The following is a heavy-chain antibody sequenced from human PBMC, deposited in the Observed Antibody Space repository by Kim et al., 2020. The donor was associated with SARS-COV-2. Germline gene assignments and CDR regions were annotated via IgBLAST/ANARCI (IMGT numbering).Heavy chain of an antibody. Sequence: GGSLRLSCAASGFTFSNAWMSWVRQAPGKGLEWVGRIKSKTDGGTTDYAAPVKGRFTISRDDSKNTLYLQMNSLKTEDTAVYYCTTDSQPLVVVAASYYYYGMDVWGQGTTVTVSS. V-gene: IGHV3-15*01. CDR3: TTDSQPLVVVAASYYYYGMDV. J-gene: IGHJ6*02. CDR1: GFTFSNAW. D-gene: IGHD2-15*01. CDR2: IKSKTDGGTT.